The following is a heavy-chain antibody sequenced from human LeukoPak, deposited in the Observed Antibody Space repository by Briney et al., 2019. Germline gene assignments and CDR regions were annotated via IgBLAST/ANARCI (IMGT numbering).Heavy chain of an antibody. D-gene: IGHD6-19*01. Sequence: SETLSLTCAVYGGSFSGYYWSWIRQPPGKGLEWIGEINHSGSTNYNPSLKSRVTISVDTSKNLFSLKLSSVTAADTAVYYCASNIAVAGFYFDYWGQGTLVTVSS. CDR3: ASNIAVAGFYFDY. V-gene: IGHV4-34*01. CDR1: GGSFSGYY. J-gene: IGHJ4*02. CDR2: INHSGST.